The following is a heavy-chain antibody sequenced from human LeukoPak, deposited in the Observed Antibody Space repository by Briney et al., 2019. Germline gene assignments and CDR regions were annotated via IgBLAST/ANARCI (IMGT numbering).Heavy chain of an antibody. CDR3: ARVEGNDDSGWYNY. Sequence: GSSVKVSCKASGGTFSSYAISWVRLAPGQGLEWMGRIIPIFGTANYAQKFQGRVTITTDESTSTAYMELSSLRSEDTAVYYCARVEGNDDSGWYNYWGQGTLVIVSS. D-gene: IGHD6-19*01. J-gene: IGHJ4*02. V-gene: IGHV1-69*05. CDR1: GGTFSSYA. CDR2: IIPIFGTA.